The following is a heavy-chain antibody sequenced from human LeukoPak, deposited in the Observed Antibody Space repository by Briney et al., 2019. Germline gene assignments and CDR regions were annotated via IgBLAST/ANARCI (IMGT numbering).Heavy chain of an antibody. Sequence: GGSLRLSCAASVFTVSGYSINWVRQAPGKGLEWVSYISSSSSTIYYADSVKGRLTISRDNAKNSLYLQMNSLRDEDTAVYYCARAFGLTDYWGQGALVTVSS. J-gene: IGHJ4*02. CDR2: ISSSSSTI. CDR1: VFTVSGYS. V-gene: IGHV3-48*02. CDR3: ARAFGLTDY. D-gene: IGHD3/OR15-3a*01.